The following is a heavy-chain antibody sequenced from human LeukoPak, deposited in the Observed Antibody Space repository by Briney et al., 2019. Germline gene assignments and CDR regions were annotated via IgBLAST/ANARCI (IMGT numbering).Heavy chain of an antibody. V-gene: IGHV3-64*01. CDR3: ARDQEGIAVAGTNYYYGMDV. D-gene: IGHD6-19*01. CDR2: ISSNGGST. CDR1: GFTFSDYA. Sequence: GGSLRLSCAASGFTFSDYALTWVRQAPGKGLEYVSAISSNGGSTYYANSVKGRFTISRDNSKNTLYLQMGSLRAEDKAVYYCARDQEGIAVAGTNYYYGMDVWGQGTTVTVSS. J-gene: IGHJ6*02.